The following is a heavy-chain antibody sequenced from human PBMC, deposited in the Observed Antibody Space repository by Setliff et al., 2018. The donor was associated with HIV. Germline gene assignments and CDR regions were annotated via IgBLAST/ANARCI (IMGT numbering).Heavy chain of an antibody. V-gene: IGHV4-4*09. J-gene: IGHJ4*02. CDR3: AGDYAGSGRPFDY. CDR2: IFASGET. CDR1: GGSISSYY. D-gene: IGHD4-17*01. Sequence: SETLSLTCTVSGGSISSYYWSWIRQPAGKGLEWIGFIFASGETKYNPSLKSRVTISMDTSKNQLSLKLTSVTAADTAVYFCAGDYAGSGRPFDYWGQGTLVTVSS.